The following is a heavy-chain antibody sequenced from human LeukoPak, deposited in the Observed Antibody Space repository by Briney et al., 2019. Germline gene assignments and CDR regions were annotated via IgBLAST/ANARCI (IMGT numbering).Heavy chain of an antibody. V-gene: IGHV3-30-3*01. CDR3: AKDGGSSSWFDY. CDR1: GFTFSSYA. Sequence: GGSLRLSCAASGFTFSSYAMHWVRQAPGKGLEWVAVISYDGSNKYYADSVKGRFTISRDNSKNTLYLQMNSLRAEDTAEYYCAKDGGSSSWFDYWGQGTLVTVSS. CDR2: ISYDGSNK. D-gene: IGHD6-13*01. J-gene: IGHJ4*02.